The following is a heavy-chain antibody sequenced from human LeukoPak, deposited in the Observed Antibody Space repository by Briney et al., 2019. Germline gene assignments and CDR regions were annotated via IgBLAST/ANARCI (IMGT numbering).Heavy chain of an antibody. CDR3: ARDYYDILTGPSTGYYYYYMDV. D-gene: IGHD3-9*01. CDR2: IIPIFGTA. CDR1: GGTFSSYA. V-gene: IGHV1-69*13. J-gene: IGHJ6*03. Sequence: SVEVSCKASGGTFSSYAISWVRQAPGQGLEWMGGIIPIFGTANYAQKFQGRVTITADESTSTAYMELSSLRSEDTAVYYCARDYYDILTGPSTGYYYYYMDVWGKGTTVTISS.